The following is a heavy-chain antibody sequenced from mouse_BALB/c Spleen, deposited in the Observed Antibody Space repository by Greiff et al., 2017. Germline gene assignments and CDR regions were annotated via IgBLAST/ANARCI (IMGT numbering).Heavy chain of an antibody. Sequence: VKLVESGAELAKPGASVKMSCKASGYTFTSYWMHWVKQRPGQGLEWIGYINPSTGYTEYNQKFKDKATLTADKSSSTAYMQLSSLTSEDSAVYYCARAMIRGAWFAYWGQGTLVTVSA. CDR3: ARAMIRGAWFAY. CDR2: INPSTGYT. D-gene: IGHD2-4*01. J-gene: IGHJ3*01. CDR1: GYTFTSYW. V-gene: IGHV1-7*01.